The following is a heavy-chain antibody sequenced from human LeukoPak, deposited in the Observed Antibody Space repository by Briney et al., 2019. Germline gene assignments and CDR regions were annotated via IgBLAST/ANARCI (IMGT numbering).Heavy chain of an antibody. V-gene: IGHV4-31*03. CDR3: AGGIVVVAATPFAFDI. CDR2: IYYSGST. J-gene: IGHJ3*02. CDR1: GGSISSGGYY. D-gene: IGHD2-15*01. Sequence: SETLSLTCTVSGGSISSGGYYWSWIRQHPGKGLEWIGYIYYSGSTYYNPSLKSRVTISVDTSKNRFSLKLSSVTAADTAVYYCAGGIVVVAATPFAFDIWGQGTMVTVSS.